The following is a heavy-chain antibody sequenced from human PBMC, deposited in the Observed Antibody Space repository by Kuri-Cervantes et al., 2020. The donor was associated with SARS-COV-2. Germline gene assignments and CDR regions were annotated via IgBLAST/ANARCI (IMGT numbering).Heavy chain of an antibody. CDR1: GFTFSSYS. J-gene: IGHJ4*02. D-gene: IGHD2-8*01. Sequence: GGSLRLSCAASGFTFSSYSMNWVRQAPGKGLEWVSSISSSSSYIYYADSVKGRFTISRDNAKNSLYLHMKSLRSEDTAMYYCAKDRDGVQDVWGQGTLVTGSS. CDR2: ISSSSSYI. CDR3: AKDRDGVQDV. V-gene: IGHV3-21*01.